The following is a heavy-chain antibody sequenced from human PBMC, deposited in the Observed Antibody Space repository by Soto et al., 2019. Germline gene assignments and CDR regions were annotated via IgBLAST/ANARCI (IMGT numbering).Heavy chain of an antibody. CDR3: ATLAGDLFDY. D-gene: IGHD6-19*01. Sequence: GESLKISCKGSGYSFTSYWISWVRQMPGKGLEWMGRIDPSDSYTNYSPSFQGHVTISADKSISTAYLQWSSLKASDTAMYHCATLAGDLFDYWGQGTLVTVSS. V-gene: IGHV5-10-1*01. CDR1: GYSFTSYW. J-gene: IGHJ4*02. CDR2: IDPSDSYT.